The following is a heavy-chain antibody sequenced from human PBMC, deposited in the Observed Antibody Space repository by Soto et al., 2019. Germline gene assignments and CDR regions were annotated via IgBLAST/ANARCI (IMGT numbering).Heavy chain of an antibody. Sequence: GKGLEWVSYISSSGSTIYYADSVKGRFTISRDNAKNSLYLQMNSLRAEDTAVYYCARDYRYCSGGSCYWGGFDPRGQGTLVTVSS. J-gene: IGHJ5*02. CDR3: ARDYRYCSGGSCYWGGFDP. CDR2: ISSSGSTI. V-gene: IGHV3-11*01. D-gene: IGHD2-15*01.